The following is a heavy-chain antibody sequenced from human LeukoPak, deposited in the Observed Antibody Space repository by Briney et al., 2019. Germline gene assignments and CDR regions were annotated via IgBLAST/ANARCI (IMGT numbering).Heavy chain of an antibody. Sequence: GGSLRLSCAASGFTFSSYAMHWVRQAPGKGLEWVAVISYDGSNKYYADPVKGRFTISRDNSKNTLYLQMNSLRAEGTAVYYCARVASPHLDYWGQGTLVTVSS. CDR2: ISYDGSNK. V-gene: IGHV3-30-3*01. J-gene: IGHJ4*02. CDR1: GFTFSSYA. CDR3: ARVASPHLDY.